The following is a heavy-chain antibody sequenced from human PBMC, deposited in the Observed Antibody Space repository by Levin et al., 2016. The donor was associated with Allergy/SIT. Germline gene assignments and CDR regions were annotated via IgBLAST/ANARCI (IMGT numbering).Heavy chain of an antibody. D-gene: IGHD5-18*01. CDR2: VYPGDSDT. J-gene: IGHJ4*02. V-gene: IGHV5-51*01. CDR1: GYTFANYW. Sequence: GESLKISCKGSGYTFANYWIGWVRQTPGKGLEWMGLVYPGDSDTRYSPSFQGQVTISADKSISTAYLQWSSLKASDTAMYYCARRDTAMTYWGQGTLVTVSS. CDR3: ARRDTAMTY.